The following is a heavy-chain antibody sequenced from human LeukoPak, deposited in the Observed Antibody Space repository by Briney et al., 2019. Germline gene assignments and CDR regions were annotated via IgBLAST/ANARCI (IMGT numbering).Heavy chain of an antibody. D-gene: IGHD2-2*01. V-gene: IGHV3-7*04. J-gene: IGHJ4*02. CDR1: GFTFSRYW. CDR3: ARGDGCSSTSCYHIDF. Sequence: GGSLRLSCAASGFTFSRYWMSWFRQAPGKGQEWVANIKEDGREGYYGGSVKGRFAISRDNAQNSQYLRMNSLRAEDTAVYYCARGDGCSSTSCYHIDFWGQGTLVTVSS. CDR2: IKEDGREG.